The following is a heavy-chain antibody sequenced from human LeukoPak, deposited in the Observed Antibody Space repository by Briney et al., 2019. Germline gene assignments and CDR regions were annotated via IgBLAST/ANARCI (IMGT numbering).Heavy chain of an antibody. V-gene: IGHV3-21*01. D-gene: IGHD6-13*01. Sequence: PGGSLRLSCAASGFTLSSYSMNWVRQAPGKGLEWVSSISDNSVYIYSADSVKGRFATSRDNAKNSLYLQMNSLRAEDTAVYYCTTPAAGPRAEYSQHWGQGTLVTVSS. J-gene: IGHJ1*01. CDR2: ISDNSVYI. CDR3: TTPAAGPRAEYSQH. CDR1: GFTLSSYS.